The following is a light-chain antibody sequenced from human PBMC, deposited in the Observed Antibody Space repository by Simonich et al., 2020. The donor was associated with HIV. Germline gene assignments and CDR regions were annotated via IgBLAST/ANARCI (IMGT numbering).Light chain of an antibody. CDR3: QSYDSSNHVI. V-gene: IGLV6-57*03. CDR1: SGSIASNY. Sequence: NFMLTQPHSVSESPGKTVTISCSRSSGSIASNYVQWYQQRPGSAPTPVIYEDNQRPSGVPDRFSGSIDSSSNSAPLTISGLKTEDEADYYCQSYDSSNHVIFGGGTKLTVL. J-gene: IGLJ2*01. CDR2: EDN.